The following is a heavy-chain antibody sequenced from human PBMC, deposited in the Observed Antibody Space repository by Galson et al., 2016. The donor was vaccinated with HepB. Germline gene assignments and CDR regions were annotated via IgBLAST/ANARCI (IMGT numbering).Heavy chain of an antibody. V-gene: IGHV4-39*07. D-gene: IGHD3-16*01. CDR3: ARDAGRGGYFDY. CDR2: FSYSGNS. Sequence: ETLSLTCTVSGASITRSTYYWGWIRQPPGKGLEWIGSFSYSGNSYYNPSLKSRLTISVDTSKTQFSLKLSSVTAADTAVYYCARDAGRGGYFDYWGQGTLVTVSS. CDR1: GASITRSTYY. J-gene: IGHJ4*02.